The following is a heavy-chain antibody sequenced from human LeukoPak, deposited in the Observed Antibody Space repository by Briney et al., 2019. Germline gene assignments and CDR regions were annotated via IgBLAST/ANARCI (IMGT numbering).Heavy chain of an antibody. Sequence: GRSLRLSCAASGFTFDDYAMHWVRQAPGKGLEWVSGISWNSGSIGYADSVKGRFTISRDNAKNSLYLQMNSLRAEDTALYYCAKFPGDYGDYAMESYYYGMDVWGQGTTVTVSS. CDR1: GFTFDDYA. D-gene: IGHD4-17*01. CDR3: AKFPGDYGDYAMESYYYGMDV. V-gene: IGHV3-9*01. CDR2: ISWNSGSI. J-gene: IGHJ6*02.